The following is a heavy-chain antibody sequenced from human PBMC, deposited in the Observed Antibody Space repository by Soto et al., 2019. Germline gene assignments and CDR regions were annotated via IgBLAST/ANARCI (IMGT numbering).Heavy chain of an antibody. CDR1: GGTFSSYT. V-gene: IGHV1-69*04. D-gene: IGHD6-19*01. CDR2: IIPILGIA. Sequence: GASVKVSCKASGGTFSSYTISWVRQAPGQGLEWMGRIIPILGIANYAQKFQGRVTITADKSTSTAYMELSSLRSEDTAVYYCARDIAVAGTWWFDPWGQGTLVTVS. CDR3: ARDIAVAGTWWFDP. J-gene: IGHJ5*02.